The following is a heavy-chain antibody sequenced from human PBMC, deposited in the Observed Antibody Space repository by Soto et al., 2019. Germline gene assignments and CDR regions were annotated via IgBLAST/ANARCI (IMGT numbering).Heavy chain of an antibody. J-gene: IGHJ4*02. CDR1: GFTFSSCA. V-gene: IGHV3-23*01. CDR3: ARVSSRFLEWALDS. Sequence: GGSLRLSCAASGFTFSSCAMGWVRQAPGKGLEWVSDIIDSGGSTYYADSVKGRFTISRDNSKSTLYLQMNSLRAEDTAVYYCARVSSRFLEWALDSWGQGTRVTVSS. D-gene: IGHD3-3*01. CDR2: IIDSGGST.